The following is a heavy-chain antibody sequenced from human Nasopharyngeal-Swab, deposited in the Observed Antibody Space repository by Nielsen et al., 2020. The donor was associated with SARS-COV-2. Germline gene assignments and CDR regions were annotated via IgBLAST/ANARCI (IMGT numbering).Heavy chain of an antibody. Sequence: GESLKISCAASGFTFSTYWVHWVRQVPGVGVVWVSGINADGSTTDQADSVKGRFTITRDDDKNILYLQMNSVSAEDTAVYYCERAVNYYFEYCGQGTLVTVSS. CDR1: GFTFSTYW. CDR3: ERAVNYYFEY. V-gene: IGHV3-74*01. D-gene: IGHD1-7*01. J-gene: IGHJ4*02. CDR2: INADGSTT.